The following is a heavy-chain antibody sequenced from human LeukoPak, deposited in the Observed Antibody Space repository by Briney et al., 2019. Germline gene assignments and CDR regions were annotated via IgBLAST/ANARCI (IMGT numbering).Heavy chain of an antibody. CDR2: IWYDGSNK. V-gene: IGHV3-33*01. CDR1: GFTFSSYG. J-gene: IGHJ4*02. Sequence: PGRSLRLSCAASGFTFSSYGMHWVRQAPGKGLEWVAVIWYDGSNKYYADSVKGRFTISRDNSKNTLYLQMNSLRAEDTAVYYCARRLWFGELLPFDYWGQGTLVTVSS. CDR3: ARRLWFGELLPFDY. D-gene: IGHD3-10*01.